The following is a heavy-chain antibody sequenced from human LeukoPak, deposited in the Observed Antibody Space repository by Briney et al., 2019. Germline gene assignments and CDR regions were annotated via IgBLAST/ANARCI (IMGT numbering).Heavy chain of an antibody. CDR3: ARAYSSSWYDF. J-gene: IGHJ5*01. Sequence: GGSLRLSCAASGFTFSSYAMSWVRRAPGKGLEWVSGISSSGSGGSTYYADSVKGRFTISRDNSKNTLYLQINSVRAEDTAVYYCARAYSSSWYDFWGQGTLVTVSS. D-gene: IGHD6-13*01. CDR2: ISSSGSGGST. CDR1: GFTFSSYA. V-gene: IGHV3-23*01.